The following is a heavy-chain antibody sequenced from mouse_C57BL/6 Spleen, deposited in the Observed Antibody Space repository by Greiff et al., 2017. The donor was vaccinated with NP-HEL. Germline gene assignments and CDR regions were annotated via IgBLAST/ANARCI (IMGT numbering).Heavy chain of an antibody. CDR1: GYTFTEYT. D-gene: IGHD1-1*01. V-gene: IGHV1-62-2*01. CDR2: FYPGSGSI. J-gene: IGHJ1*03. Sequence: QVQLKESGAELVKPGASVKLSCKASGYTFTEYTIHWVKQRSGQGLEWIGWFYPGSGSIKYNEKFKDKATLTADKSSSTVYMELSRLTSEDSAVYFCERHEESYYGLGDWYFDVWGTGTTVTVSS. CDR3: ERHEESYYGLGDWYFDV.